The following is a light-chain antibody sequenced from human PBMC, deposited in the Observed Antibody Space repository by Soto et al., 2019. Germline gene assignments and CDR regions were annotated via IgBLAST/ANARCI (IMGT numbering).Light chain of an antibody. CDR1: SSDIGADDF. J-gene: IGLJ3*02. V-gene: IGLV2-14*01. CDR2: EVT. CDR3: SSYTSSNTWV. Sequence: QSALTQPASVSGSPGQSITISCTGTSSDIGADDFVSWYQHHPDKTPKLIIFEVTYRPTGISHRFSASKSGNTASLTISGLEAEDEAFYYCSSYTSSNTWVFGGGTKLTVL.